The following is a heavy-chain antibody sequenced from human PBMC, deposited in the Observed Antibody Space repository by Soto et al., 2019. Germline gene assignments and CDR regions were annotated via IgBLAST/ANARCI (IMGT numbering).Heavy chain of an antibody. CDR3: ARGLTDNWSDVSGWFDP. CDR1: GGSFSGYY. J-gene: IGHJ5*02. CDR2: INHSGST. V-gene: IGHV4-34*01. Sequence: ETLSLTCAVDGGSFSGYYWSWMRQPPGKGLEWIGEINHSGSTNYNPSLKSRVTISVDTSKNQFSLKLSSVTAADTAVYYCARGLTDNWSDVSGWFDPWGQGTLVTVSS. D-gene: IGHD1-1*01.